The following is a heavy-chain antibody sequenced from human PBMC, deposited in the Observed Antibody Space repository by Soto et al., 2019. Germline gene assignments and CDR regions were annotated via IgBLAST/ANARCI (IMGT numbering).Heavy chain of an antibody. Sequence: GSLRLSCAASGFNFSSYSMHWFRHSPGKWLEWVAVISYDGGKKYYADSVKGRFTISRDNSQNTLYVEMTSLSAEDTAVYYCAREGQPAAGTTPHNWGQGTLVTSPQ. CDR2: ISYDGGKK. V-gene: IGHV3-30*04. D-gene: IGHD6-13*01. J-gene: IGHJ4*02. CDR1: GFNFSSYS. CDR3: AREGQPAAGTTPHN.